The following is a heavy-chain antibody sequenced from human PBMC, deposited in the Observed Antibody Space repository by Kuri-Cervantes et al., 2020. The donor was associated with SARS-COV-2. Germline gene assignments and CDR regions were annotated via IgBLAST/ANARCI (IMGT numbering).Heavy chain of an antibody. V-gene: IGHV3-43*01. Sequence: GESLKISCAASGFTFDDYTMHRVRQAPGKGLEWVSLISWDGGSTYYADSVKGRFTISRDNSKNSLYLQMNSLRTEDTALYYCAKDIWSSSSGPLDYWGQGTLVTVSS. CDR1: GFTFDDYT. CDR3: AKDIWSSSSGPLDY. CDR2: ISWDGGST. J-gene: IGHJ4*02. D-gene: IGHD6-6*01.